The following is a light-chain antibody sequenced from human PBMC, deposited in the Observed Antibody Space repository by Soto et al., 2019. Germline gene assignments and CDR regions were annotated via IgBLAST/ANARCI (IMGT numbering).Light chain of an antibody. CDR1: QSVSTY. Sequence: IVLTQSPGTLSLSPGERTTLCCRASQSVSTYLAWYQQKPGQAPRLVIYGAFNRATGIPARFSGSGSGTDFTLTISSLEPEDFAVYYCQQRNIGPPVTFGQGTRLEIK. J-gene: IGKJ5*01. CDR3: QQRNIGPPVT. V-gene: IGKV3-11*01. CDR2: GAF.